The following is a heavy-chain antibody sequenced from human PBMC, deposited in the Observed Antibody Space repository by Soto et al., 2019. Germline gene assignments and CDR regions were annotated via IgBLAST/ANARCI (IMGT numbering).Heavy chain of an antibody. J-gene: IGHJ6*03. CDR2: IYSGGST. D-gene: IGHD6-13*01. CDR3: ARDRAARDYYYMDV. V-gene: IGHV3-53*04. CDR1: GFTVSSNY. Sequence: PGGSLRLSCAASGFTVSSNYMSWVRQAPGKGLEWVSVIYSGGSTYYADSVKGRFTISRHNSKNTLYLQMNSLRAEDTAVYYCARDRAARDYYYMDVWGKGTTVTVSS.